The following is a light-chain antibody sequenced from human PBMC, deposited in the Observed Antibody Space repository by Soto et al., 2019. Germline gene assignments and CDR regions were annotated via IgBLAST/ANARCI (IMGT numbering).Light chain of an antibody. CDR1: SSDVGGYNY. V-gene: IGLV2-14*03. CDR2: DVT. J-gene: IGLJ3*02. CDR3: SSYTSSSAVV. Sequence: QSALTQPASVSGSPGQSITISCTGTSSDVGGYNYVSWYQQHPGKAPKLMIYDVTNRPSGVSNRFSGSKSVNTASLTISGLQAEHEAAYYCSSYTSSSAVVFGGGSRVTVL.